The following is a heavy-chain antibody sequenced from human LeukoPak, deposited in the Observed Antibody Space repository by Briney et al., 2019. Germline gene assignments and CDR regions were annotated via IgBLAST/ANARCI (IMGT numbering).Heavy chain of an antibody. V-gene: IGHV3-15*01. CDR1: GFTFSNAW. J-gene: IGHJ4*02. CDR2: IKSKTDGGTT. D-gene: IGHD2-2*01. Sequence: PGGSLRLSCAASGFTFSNAWMSWVRQAPGKGLEWVGRIKSKTDGGTTDYAAPVKGRFTISRDDSKNTLYLQMSSLKIEDTGVYYCTTDAGYSSKWYNYWGQGTLVTVSS. CDR3: TTDAGYSSKWYNY.